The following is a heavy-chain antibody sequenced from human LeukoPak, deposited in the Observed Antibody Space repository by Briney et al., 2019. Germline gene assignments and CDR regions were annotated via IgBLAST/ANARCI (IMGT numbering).Heavy chain of an antibody. J-gene: IGHJ4*02. CDR2: IGTAGDT. V-gene: IGHV3-13*01. CDR1: GFTFSSYD. Sequence: GGSLRLSCAASGFTFSSYDMHWVRQATGKGLEWVSAIGTAGDTYYPGSVKGRFTISRDNSKNTLYLQMNSLRAEDTAVYYCARVGSGYWGQGTLVTVSS. CDR3: ARVGSGY. D-gene: IGHD2-15*01.